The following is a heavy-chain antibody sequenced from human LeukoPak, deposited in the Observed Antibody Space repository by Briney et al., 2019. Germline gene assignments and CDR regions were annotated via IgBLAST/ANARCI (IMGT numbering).Heavy chain of an antibody. CDR2: IYYSGST. CDR3: ATYCSTTSCPHRRAFDI. D-gene: IGHD2-2*01. J-gene: IGHJ3*02. Sequence: PSETLSPTCTVSGGSISSSSYFWGWIRQPPGKGLEWIGTIYYSGSTYYNPSLKSRVTISADTSNDQFSLKLSSVTAADTAVYYCATYCSTTSCPHRRAFDIWGQGTMVTVSP. V-gene: IGHV4-39*01. CDR1: GGSISSSSYF.